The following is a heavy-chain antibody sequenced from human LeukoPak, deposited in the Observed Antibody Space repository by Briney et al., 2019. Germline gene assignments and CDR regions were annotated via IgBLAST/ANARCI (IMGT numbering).Heavy chain of an antibody. CDR1: GYTFTSYG. J-gene: IGHJ3*02. V-gene: IGHV1-18*01. D-gene: IGHD3-22*01. CDR2: ISAYNGNT. CDR3: ARDISGYYSLDAFDI. Sequence: GASVKVSCKASGYTFTSYGISWVRQAPGQGLEWMGWISAYNGNTNYAQKLQGRVTMTTDTSTSTAYMELRSLRSDDTAVYYCARDISGYYSLDAFDIWGQGTMVTVSS.